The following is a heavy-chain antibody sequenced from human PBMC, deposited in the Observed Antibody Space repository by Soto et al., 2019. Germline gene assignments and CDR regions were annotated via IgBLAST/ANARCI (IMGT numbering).Heavy chain of an antibody. Sequence: GGSLRLSCAASGFTFSSYAMSWVRQAPGKGLEWVSAISSSGGSTYYADSVKGRFTISRDNAKDTLYLQINSLRAEDTAVYYCAREEQYCSGGRCYAAYDYWGQGTLVTVSS. D-gene: IGHD2-15*01. CDR3: AREEQYCSGGRCYAAYDY. CDR1: GFTFSSYA. V-gene: IGHV3-23*01. J-gene: IGHJ4*02. CDR2: ISSSGGST.